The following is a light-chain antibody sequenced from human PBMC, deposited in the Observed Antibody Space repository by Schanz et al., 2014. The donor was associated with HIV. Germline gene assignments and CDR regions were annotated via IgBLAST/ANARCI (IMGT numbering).Light chain of an antibody. J-gene: IGLJ1*01. Sequence: QSVLTQPASVSGTPGQSITISCTGSSSDVGGYNYVSWYQQHPDKAPKLMIYDVSDRPSGVSNRFSGSKSGNTASLTISGLQAEDEADYYCSSYTSISTPIYVFGTGTKLTVL. CDR1: SSDVGGYNY. V-gene: IGLV2-14*03. CDR3: SSYTSISTPIYV. CDR2: DVS.